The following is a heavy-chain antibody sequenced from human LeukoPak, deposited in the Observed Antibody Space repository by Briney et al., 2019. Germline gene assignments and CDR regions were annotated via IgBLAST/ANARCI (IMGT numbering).Heavy chain of an antibody. CDR1: GFTFSSYW. D-gene: IGHD1-26*01. V-gene: IGHV3-74*01. CDR2: INSDGSST. J-gene: IGHJ3*02. Sequence: GGSLRLSCAASGFTFSSYWVHWVRQAPGKGLVWVSPINSDGSSTSYADSVKGRFTISRDNAKNTLSLQMNSLRAEDTAVYYCARVGGSNAFDIWGQGTLVTVSS. CDR3: ARVGGSNAFDI.